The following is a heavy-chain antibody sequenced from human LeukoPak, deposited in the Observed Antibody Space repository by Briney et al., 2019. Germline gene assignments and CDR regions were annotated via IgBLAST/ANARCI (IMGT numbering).Heavy chain of an antibody. J-gene: IGHJ4*02. CDR2: IKQDGSEK. D-gene: IGHD3-16*01. Sequence: GGSLRLSCAASGFTFSSYWMSWVRQAPGKGLEWVANIKQDGSEKYYVDSVKGRFTISRDNAKNSLYLQMNSLRAEDTAVYYCARVPLGGVSSPAPSFDHWGQGTLVTVSS. V-gene: IGHV3-7*01. CDR1: GFTFSSYW. CDR3: ARVPLGGVSSPAPSFDH.